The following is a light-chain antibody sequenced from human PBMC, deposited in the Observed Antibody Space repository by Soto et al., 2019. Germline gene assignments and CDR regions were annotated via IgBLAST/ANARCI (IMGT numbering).Light chain of an antibody. J-gene: IGLJ1*01. CDR3: CSYAGSSTPYV. CDR1: SSDVGSYNL. CDR2: EVS. V-gene: IGLV2-23*02. Sequence: QSALTQPASVSGSLGQSITISCTGTSSDVGSYNLVSWYQQHPGKAPKLMIYEVSKRPSGVSNRFSGSKSGNTASLTISGLQAEDEADYYCCSYAGSSTPYVFGTGTKLTVL.